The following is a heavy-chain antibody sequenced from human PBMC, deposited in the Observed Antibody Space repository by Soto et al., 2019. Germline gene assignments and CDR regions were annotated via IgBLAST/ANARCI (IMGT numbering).Heavy chain of an antibody. Sequence: EVQLLESGGGLVQPGGSLILSCAASGFTFSSYAMSWVRQAPGKGLEWVSAISGSGGSTYYADSVKGRFTISRDNSKNSLSLQMNSLRAEDTAVYYCAKDRVSREVVWEGFDYWCQGTLLTVSS. D-gene: IGHD1-26*01. V-gene: IGHV3-23*01. CDR2: ISGSGGST. CDR1: GFTFSSYA. J-gene: IGHJ4*02. CDR3: AKDRVSREVVWEGFDY.